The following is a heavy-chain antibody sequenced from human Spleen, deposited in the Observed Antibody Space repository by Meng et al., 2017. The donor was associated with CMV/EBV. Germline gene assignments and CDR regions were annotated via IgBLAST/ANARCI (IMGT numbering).Heavy chain of an antibody. J-gene: IGHJ3*02. CDR3: ATRGSSSYFAFDI. Sequence: SVKVSCKASGDTFDNYAISWVRQAPGQGLEWMGGIIPFFGTTKYAQKFQGRVTMTEDTSTDTAYMELSSLRSEDTAVYYCATRGSSSYFAFDIWGQGTMVTVSS. D-gene: IGHD3-22*01. V-gene: IGHV1-69*06. CDR2: IIPFFGTT. CDR1: GDTFDNYA.